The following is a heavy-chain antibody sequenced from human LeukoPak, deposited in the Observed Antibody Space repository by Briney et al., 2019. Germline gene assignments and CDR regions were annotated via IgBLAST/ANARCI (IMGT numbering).Heavy chain of an antibody. Sequence: GASVKVSCKASGYTFTNYNIHWVRQAPGQGLEWMGIIHPSGGSTSYAQKFQGRVTMTRDTSTSTVYMELSSLRSEDTAVYYCARYIYGYLHYWGQGTLVTVSS. CDR3: ARYIYGYLHY. D-gene: IGHD5-18*01. CDR2: IHPSGGST. J-gene: IGHJ4*02. V-gene: IGHV1-46*01. CDR1: GYTFTNYN.